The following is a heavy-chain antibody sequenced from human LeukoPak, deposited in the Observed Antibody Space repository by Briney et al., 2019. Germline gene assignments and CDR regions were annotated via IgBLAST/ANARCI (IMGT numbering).Heavy chain of an antibody. J-gene: IGHJ4*02. D-gene: IGHD3-22*01. V-gene: IGHV4-39*07. CDR3: AREEHYYDSSGYYYYFDY. CDR1: GGSISSSSYY. CDR2: IYYSGST. Sequence: SETLSLTCTVSGGSISSSSYYWGWIRQPPGKGLEWIGSIYYSGSTNYNPSLKSRVTISVDTSKNQFSLKLSSVTAADTAVYYCAREEHYYDSSGYYYYFDYWGQGTLVTVSS.